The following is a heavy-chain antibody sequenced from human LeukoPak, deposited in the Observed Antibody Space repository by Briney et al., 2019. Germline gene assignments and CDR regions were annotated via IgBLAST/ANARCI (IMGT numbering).Heavy chain of an antibody. CDR2: ISWKAGGI. D-gene: IGHD3-3*02. CDR1: GFTFGDYA. V-gene: IGHV3-9*01. CDR3: AKDKGGAHSIWHFGPVGK. J-gene: IGHJ4*02. Sequence: GGSLRLSCAASGFTFGDYAMQWVRQVPGRGLEWVAGISWKAGGIGYAESVKGRFTISRDNAKKSLFLQMDSLRVDDTAVYYCAKDKGGAHSIWHFGPVGKWGQGTLVTVSS.